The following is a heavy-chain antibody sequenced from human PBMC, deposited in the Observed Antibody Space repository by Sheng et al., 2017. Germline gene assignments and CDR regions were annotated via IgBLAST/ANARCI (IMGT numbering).Heavy chain of an antibody. CDR1: GFTFSSYA. Sequence: EVQLVESGGGLVQPGGSLRLSCAASGFTFSSYAMSWVRQAPGKGLEWVSAISGSGGSTYYADSVKGRFTISRDNSKNTLYLQMNSLRAEDTAVYYCAKDRAVFLEWLLGYYYGMDVWGQGTTVTVSS. J-gene: IGHJ6*02. D-gene: IGHD3-3*01. V-gene: IGHV3-23*04. CDR2: ISGSGGST. CDR3: AKDRAVFLEWLLGYYYGMDV.